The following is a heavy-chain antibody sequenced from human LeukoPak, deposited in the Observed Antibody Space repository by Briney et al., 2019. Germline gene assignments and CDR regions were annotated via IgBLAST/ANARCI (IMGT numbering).Heavy chain of an antibody. CDR3: ARGYCSGGSCHRGDWFDH. CDR2: INHSGST. Sequence: PSQTLALTCNVYGGSFSGYYWSWIRQPPGKGLEWIGEINHSGSTNYNPSLKSRVTISVDTSKNQFSLKLSSVTAADTAVYYCARGYCSGGSCHRGDWFDHCGQGTLVTVPS. J-gene: IGHJ5*02. D-gene: IGHD2-15*01. V-gene: IGHV4-34*01. CDR1: GGSFSGYY.